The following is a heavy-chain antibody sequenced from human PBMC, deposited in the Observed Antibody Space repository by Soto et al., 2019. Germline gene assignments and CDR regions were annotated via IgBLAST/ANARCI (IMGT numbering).Heavy chain of an antibody. CDR3: ARDQITMVRGVYQPYGMDV. V-gene: IGHV4-31*03. D-gene: IGHD3-10*01. J-gene: IGHJ6*04. Sequence: SETLSLTCTASGGSISSGGYYWSWIRQHPGKGLEWIGYIYYSGSTYYNPSLKSRVTISVDTSKNQFSLKLSSVTAADTAVYYCARDQITMVRGVYQPYGMDVWGKGTTDTVSS. CDR2: IYYSGST. CDR1: GGSISSGGYY.